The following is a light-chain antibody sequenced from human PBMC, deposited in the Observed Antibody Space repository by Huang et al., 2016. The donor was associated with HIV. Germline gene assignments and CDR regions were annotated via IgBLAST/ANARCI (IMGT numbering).Light chain of an antibody. Sequence: EVVMTQSPLSLPVTLGQPASIFCRSRQSLVSSDGDTYLNWFQQRPGQSPRRLIYQVSNRDSGVPHRFSGSGSGTYFTLRINTVEAEDVAIYYCMQGTHWPGTFGPGTKMDI. J-gene: IGKJ1*01. V-gene: IGKV2-30*01. CDR2: QVS. CDR3: MQGTHWPGT. CDR1: QSLVSSDGDTY.